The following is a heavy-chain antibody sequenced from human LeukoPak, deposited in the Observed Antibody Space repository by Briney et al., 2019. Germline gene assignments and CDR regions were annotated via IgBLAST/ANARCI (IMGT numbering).Heavy chain of an antibody. CDR1: GFTFRSYG. J-gene: IGHJ4*02. D-gene: IGHD5-18*01. CDR3: AKLRAHTAMVAYFDY. V-gene: IGHV3-30*02. CDR2: IRYDGSNK. Sequence: AGGSLRLSCAASGFTFRSYGMHWVRQAPGKGLEWVAFIRYDGSNKYYADSVKGRFTISRDNSKNTLYLQMNSLRAEDTAVYYCAKLRAHTAMVAYFDYWGQGTLVTVSS.